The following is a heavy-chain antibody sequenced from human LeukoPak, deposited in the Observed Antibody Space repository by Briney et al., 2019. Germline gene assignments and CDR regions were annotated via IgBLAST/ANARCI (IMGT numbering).Heavy chain of an antibody. J-gene: IGHJ4*02. V-gene: IGHV3-23*01. Sequence: GGSLRLSCAASGFTFSSYAMSWVRRAPGKGLEWVSAISGSGGSTYYADSVKGRFTISRDNSKNTLYLQMNSLRAKDTAVYYCAKGPGELSPNYFDYWGQGTLVTVSS. CDR2: ISGSGGST. CDR1: GFTFSSYA. CDR3: AKGPGELSPNYFDY. D-gene: IGHD3-16*02.